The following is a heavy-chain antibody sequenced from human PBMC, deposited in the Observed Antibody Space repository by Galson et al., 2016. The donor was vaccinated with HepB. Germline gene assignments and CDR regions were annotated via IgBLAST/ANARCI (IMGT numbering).Heavy chain of an antibody. CDR1: GITFGSSW. CDR2: IKQDGSEI. Sequence: SLRLSCAASGITFGSSWMSWVRQAPGKGLEWVANIKQDGSEIYYVDSVKGRFTISRDNAKNSLYLQMSSLRDEDTAVYYCARDRIEAPVGGFYNYYGVDVWGKGNPGHRLL. D-gene: IGHD6-6*01. J-gene: IGHJ6*04. CDR3: ARDRIEAPVGGFYNYYGVDV. V-gene: IGHV3-7*01.